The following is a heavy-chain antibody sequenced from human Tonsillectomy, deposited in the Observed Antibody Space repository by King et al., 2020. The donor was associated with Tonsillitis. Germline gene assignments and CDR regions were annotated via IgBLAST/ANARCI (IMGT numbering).Heavy chain of an antibody. D-gene: IGHD3-22*01. J-gene: IGHJ4*02. V-gene: IGHV3-30*04. CDR3: AREGYYYDSSGLSGFDY. Sequence: VQLVESGGGVVQPGRSLRLSCAASGFTFSSYAMHWVRQAPGKGLEWVAVISYDGSNKYYADSVKGRFTISRDNSKNTLYLQMNSLRAEDTAVYYCAREGYYYDSSGLSGFDYWGQGTLVTVSS. CDR1: GFTFSSYA. CDR2: ISYDGSNK.